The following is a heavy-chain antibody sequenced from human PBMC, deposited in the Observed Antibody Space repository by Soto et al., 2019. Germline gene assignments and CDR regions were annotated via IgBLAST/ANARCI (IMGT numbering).Heavy chain of an antibody. CDR3: AKDAENALPTPSTCYYMDV. V-gene: IGHV3-23*01. Sequence: GGSLRLSCAASGFTFSSYAMSWVRQAPGKGLEWVSAISGSGGSTYYADSVKGLFTISRDNSKNTLFLQMNSLRAEDSAVNYWAKDAENALPTPSTCYYMDVWGKGTTVTVSS. CDR2: ISGSGGST. CDR1: GFTFSSYA. D-gene: IGHD3-9*01. J-gene: IGHJ6*03.